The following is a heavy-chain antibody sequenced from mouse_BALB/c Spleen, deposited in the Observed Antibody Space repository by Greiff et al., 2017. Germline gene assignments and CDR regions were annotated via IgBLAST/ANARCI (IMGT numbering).Heavy chain of an antibody. J-gene: IGHJ2*01. Sequence: DVMLVESGGGLVQPGGSRKLSCAASGFTFSSFGMHWVRQAPEKGLEWVAYISSGSSTIYYADTVKGRFTISRDNPKNTLFLQMTSLRSEDTAMYYCARWGGDLYFDYWGQGTTLTVSS. V-gene: IGHV5-17*02. CDR1: GFTFSSFG. D-gene: IGHD3-3*01. CDR2: ISSGSSTI. CDR3: ARWGGDLYFDY.